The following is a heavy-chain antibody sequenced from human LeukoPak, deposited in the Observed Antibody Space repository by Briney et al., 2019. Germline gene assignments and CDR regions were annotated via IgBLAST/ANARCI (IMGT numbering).Heavy chain of an antibody. J-gene: IGHJ4*02. Sequence: GGSLRLSCVAFEFTFSNYWMSWVRQAPGKGLEWVSSISSSSSYIYYADSVKGRFTISRDNAENSLYLQMNSLRAEDTAVYYCARGGVLGYCTNGVCRPFDYWGQGTLVTVSS. V-gene: IGHV3-21*01. CDR2: ISSSSSYI. CDR3: ARGGVLGYCTNGVCRPFDY. D-gene: IGHD2-8*01. CDR1: EFTFSNYW.